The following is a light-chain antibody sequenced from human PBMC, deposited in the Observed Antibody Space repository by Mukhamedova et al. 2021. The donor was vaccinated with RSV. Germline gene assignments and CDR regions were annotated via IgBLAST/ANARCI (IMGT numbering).Light chain of an antibody. V-gene: IGKV1-17*01. J-gene: IGKJ1*01. Sequence: WYQRRVHGKAPQRLMFAAAGFHSGAPSRFSGSGSGTEFTLTISSLQPEDSATYFCLQHEGYPPTFGQGT. CDR2: AAA. CDR3: LQHEGYPPT.